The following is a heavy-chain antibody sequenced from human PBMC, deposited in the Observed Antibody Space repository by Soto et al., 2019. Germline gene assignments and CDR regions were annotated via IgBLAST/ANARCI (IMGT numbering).Heavy chain of an antibody. J-gene: IGHJ5*02. CDR1: GGSITSANW. Sequence: PSETLSLTXAISGGSITSANWWTWVRQPPGGGLEWIGEISHSGITNYKASLKSRVTMSVDKTKNDVSLKLTSVTAADTAVYYRARVLRGWFDPWGQGTPVTVSS. CDR2: ISHSGIT. CDR3: ARVLRGWFDP. V-gene: IGHV4-4*02.